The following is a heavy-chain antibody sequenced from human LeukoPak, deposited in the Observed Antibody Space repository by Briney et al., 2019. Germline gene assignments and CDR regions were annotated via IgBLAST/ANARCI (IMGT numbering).Heavy chain of an antibody. J-gene: IGHJ4*02. CDR1: GYTFTSYG. CDR2: ISAYNGNT. CDR3: ARVYCGGDCYSLFDY. D-gene: IGHD2-21*02. Sequence: ASVKVSCKAPGYTFTSYGISWERQAPGQGLEWMGWISAYNGNTNYAQKLQGRVTMTTDTSTSTAYMELRSLRSDDTAVYYCARVYCGGDCYSLFDYWGQGTLVTVSS. V-gene: IGHV1-18*01.